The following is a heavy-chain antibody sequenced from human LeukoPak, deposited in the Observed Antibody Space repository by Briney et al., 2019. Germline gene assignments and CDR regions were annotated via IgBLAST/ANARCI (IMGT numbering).Heavy chain of an antibody. J-gene: IGHJ4*02. V-gene: IGHV3-7*01. Sequence: PGGSLRLSCAASGFTFSSYWMSWVRQAPGKGLEWVANIKQDGSEKYYVDSVKGRFTISRDNAKNSLYLQMNSLRAEDTAVYYCAKVRSGSANWALRIFDNWGQGTLVTVSS. D-gene: IGHD1-1*01. CDR1: GFTFSSYW. CDR2: IKQDGSEK. CDR3: AKVRSGSANWALRIFDN.